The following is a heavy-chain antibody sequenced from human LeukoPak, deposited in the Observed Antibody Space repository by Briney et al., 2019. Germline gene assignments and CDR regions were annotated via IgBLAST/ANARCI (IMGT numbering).Heavy chain of an antibody. V-gene: IGHV3-30*18. CDR2: ISYDGSNK. J-gene: IGHJ4*02. D-gene: IGHD2-21*02. Sequence: GGSLRLSCAASGFIFNNYGMHWVRQAPGKGLEWVVVISYDGSNKNYADSVKGRFTISRDSSKNTVYLQMNSLRVEDTAMYYCAKDWAPYCGGDCYFNYWGQGTLVTVSS. CDR3: AKDWAPYCGGDCYFNY. CDR1: GFIFNNYG.